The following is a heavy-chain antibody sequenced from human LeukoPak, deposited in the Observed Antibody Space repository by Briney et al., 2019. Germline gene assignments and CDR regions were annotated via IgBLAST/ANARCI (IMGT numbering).Heavy chain of an antibody. V-gene: IGHV3-23*01. CDR2: ISGSGGST. CDR3: ASGSITMIVYYFDY. D-gene: IGHD3-22*01. J-gene: IGHJ4*02. Sequence: GGSLRLSCAASGFTFSSYAMSWVRQAPGKGLEWVSAISGSGGSTYYADSVKGRFTISRDNSKNTLYLQMNSLRAEDMAVYYCASGSITMIVYYFDYWGRGTLVTASS. CDR1: GFTFSSYA.